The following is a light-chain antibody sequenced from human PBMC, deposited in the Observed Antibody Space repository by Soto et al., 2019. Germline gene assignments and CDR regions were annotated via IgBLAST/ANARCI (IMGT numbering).Light chain of an antibody. J-gene: IGKJ3*01. V-gene: IGKV3-20*01. CDR1: QSVSSRF. CDR3: QQYGSSPPFT. Sequence: EIVLTQSPGTLSLSPGERATLSCRASQSVSSRFLAWYQQKPGQAPRLLMFGASSRATGIPDRFSGSGSETDFTLTISRLEPEDFAVYYCQQYGSSPPFTFGPGTKVDIK. CDR2: GAS.